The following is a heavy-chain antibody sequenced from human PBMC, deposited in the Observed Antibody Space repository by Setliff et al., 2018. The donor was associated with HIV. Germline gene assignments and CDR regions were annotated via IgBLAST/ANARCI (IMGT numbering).Heavy chain of an antibody. CDR2: VSYDGTYK. J-gene: IGHJ6*02. Sequence: PGGSLRLSCEASGFNFDLYGFHWVRQAPGKGLEWVAVVSYDGTYKNYADSVKGRFTIFRDNAKNSLYLQMNSLRAEDTAVYYCARDPGRYNGMDVWGQGTTVTVSS. V-gene: IGHV3-30*04. CDR3: ARDPGRYNGMDV. D-gene: IGHD1-20*01. CDR1: GFNFDLYG.